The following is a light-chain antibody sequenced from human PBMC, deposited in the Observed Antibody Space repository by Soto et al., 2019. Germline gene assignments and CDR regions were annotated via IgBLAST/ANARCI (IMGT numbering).Light chain of an antibody. CDR2: HTT. J-gene: IGLJ2*01. CDR1: TGAVTSGHY. V-gene: IGLV7-46*01. CDR3: LLSYSDAGI. Sequence: QTVVTQEPSLTVSPGGKVTLTCGSSTGAVTSGHYPYWFQQKPGQAPRTLIYHTTDKHSLTPARFSGSLLGGKAALTLSGAQPEDEAEYYCLLSYSDAGIFGGGTQLTVL.